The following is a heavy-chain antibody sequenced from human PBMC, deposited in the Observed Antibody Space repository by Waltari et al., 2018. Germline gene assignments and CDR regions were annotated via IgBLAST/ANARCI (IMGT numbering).Heavy chain of an antibody. CDR3: ARDEESNSYGQLGIDY. J-gene: IGHJ4*02. CDR2: ISYDVSNK. D-gene: IGHD5-18*01. CDR1: GFTFSSKA. Sequence: QVRRVESGGGVVKLGRTRGRAYAAPGFTFSSKAMHWVGKAPGKGLEWVAVISYDVSNKYYADSVKGRFTISRDNSKNTLYLQMNSLRAEDTAVYYCARDEESNSYGQLGIDYWGQGTLVTVSS. V-gene: IGHV3-30*01.